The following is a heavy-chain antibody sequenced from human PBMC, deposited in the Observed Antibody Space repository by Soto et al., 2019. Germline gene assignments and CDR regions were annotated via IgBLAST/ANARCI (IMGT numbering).Heavy chain of an antibody. Sequence: QVQLQESGPGLVKPSGTLSLTCAVSGGSISSSNWWSWVRQPPRKGLEVIGEIYHSGSTNSNPSLKSRVSISVDKSKNQFHLRLSSVSASDTAVYYCARDYMVRGVMRWFDPWGQGTLVTVAS. J-gene: IGHJ5*02. V-gene: IGHV4-4*02. D-gene: IGHD3-10*01. CDR1: GGSISSSNW. CDR3: ARDYMVRGVMRWFDP. CDR2: IYHSGST.